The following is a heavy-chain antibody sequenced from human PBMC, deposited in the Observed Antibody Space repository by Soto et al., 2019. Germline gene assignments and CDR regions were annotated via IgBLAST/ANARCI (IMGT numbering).Heavy chain of an antibody. V-gene: IGHV4-30-4*01. J-gene: IGHJ5*02. CDR1: GGSISSPDYY. Sequence: SETLSLTCTVSGGSISSPDYYWSWIRQPPGKGLEWIGYIFYSGNTYYNPSLKSRVTISVDTSKDQFSLRLSSVTAADTAVYYCARDSKYNRNTVGFDPWGQGTLVTVSS. D-gene: IGHD1-1*01. CDR2: IFYSGNT. CDR3: ARDSKYNRNTVGFDP.